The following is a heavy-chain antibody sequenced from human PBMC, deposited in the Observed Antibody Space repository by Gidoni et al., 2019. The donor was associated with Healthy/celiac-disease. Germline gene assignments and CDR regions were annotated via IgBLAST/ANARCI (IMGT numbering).Heavy chain of an antibody. V-gene: IGHV3-30*03. J-gene: IGHJ3*02. CDR2: ISYDGSNK. CDR1: GFNFSSYG. CDR3: AIYCSGGSCYPENAFDI. D-gene: IGHD2-15*01. Sequence: QVQLVESGGGGVQPGRALRLSCAAPGFNFSSYGMHWVRQAPGKGLEWVAVISYDGSNKYYADSVKGRFTISRDNSKNTLYLQMNSLRAEDTAVYYCAIYCSGGSCYPENAFDIWGQGTMVTVSS.